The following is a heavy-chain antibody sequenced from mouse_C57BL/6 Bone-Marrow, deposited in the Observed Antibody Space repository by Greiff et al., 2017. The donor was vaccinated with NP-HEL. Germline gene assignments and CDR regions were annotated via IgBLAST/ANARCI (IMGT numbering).Heavy chain of an antibody. D-gene: IGHD1-1*01. J-gene: IGHJ3*01. CDR2: INPNNGGT. V-gene: IGHV1-18*01. CDR1: GYTFTDYN. CDR3: ATPDYGSRGAWFAY. Sequence: EVKLQESGPELVKPGASVKIPCKASGYTFTDYNMDWVKQSHGKSLEWIGDINPNNGGTIYNQKFKGKATLTVDKSSSTAYMELRSLTSEDTAVYYCATPDYGSRGAWFAYWGQGTLVTVSA.